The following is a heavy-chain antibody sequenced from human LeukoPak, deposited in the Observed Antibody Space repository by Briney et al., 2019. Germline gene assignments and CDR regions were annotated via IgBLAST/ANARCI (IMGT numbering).Heavy chain of an antibody. CDR2: ISSGSTYI. CDR1: GFTFSSYS. V-gene: IGHV3-21*04. Sequence: GGSLRLSCAASGFTFSSYSMNWVRQTPGKGLEWVSAISSGSTYIYYADSVKGRFTISRDNAKTSLYLQMNSLTAEDTALYYCAKTASLATTWSFDYWGQGTLVTVSS. J-gene: IGHJ4*02. D-gene: IGHD4-17*01. CDR3: AKTASLATTWSFDY.